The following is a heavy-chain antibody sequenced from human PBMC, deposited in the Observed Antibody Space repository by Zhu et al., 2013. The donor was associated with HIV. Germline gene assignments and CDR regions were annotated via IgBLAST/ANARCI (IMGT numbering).Heavy chain of an antibody. CDR3: ARAPGYCSGGSCSYYFDY. CDR1: GGSISSYY. CDR2: IYYSGST. V-gene: IGHV4-59*01. J-gene: IGHJ4*02. D-gene: IGHD2-15*01. Sequence: QVQLQESGPGLVKPSETLSLTCTVSGGSISSYYWSWIRQPPGKGLEWIGYIYYSGSTNYNPSLKSRVSISVDTSKNQFSLKLTSVTAADTAVYYCARAPGYCSGGSCSYYFDYWGQGTLVTVSS.